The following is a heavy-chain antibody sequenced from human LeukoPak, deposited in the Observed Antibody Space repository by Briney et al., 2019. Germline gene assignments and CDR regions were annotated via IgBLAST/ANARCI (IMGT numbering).Heavy chain of an antibody. J-gene: IGHJ4*02. CDR2: IYGSGST. CDR1: GGSISTYA. V-gene: IGHV4-4*07. D-gene: IGHD6-19*01. CDR3: AKIDSSGSY. Sequence: SETLCLTCTVSGGSISTYAWSWIRQPAGKGLEWIWRIYGSGSTNYNPSLKSRVSMSVDRSKNQFFLRLRSVTAADTAVYYCAKIDSSGSYWGQGTLVTVSS.